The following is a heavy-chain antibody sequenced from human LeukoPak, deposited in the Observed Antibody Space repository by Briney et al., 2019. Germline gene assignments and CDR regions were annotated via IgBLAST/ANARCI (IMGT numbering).Heavy chain of an antibody. D-gene: IGHD4-17*01. Sequence: GGSLRLSCAASGLTFSSSAMSWVRQAPGEGLQWVSAIVGSGGTTHYADSVKGRFTISRDNSKNTLYLQMNSLRAEDTAIYYCAKDQGHDYVNYGSATQFYWGQGALVTVSS. V-gene: IGHV3-23*01. CDR1: GLTFSSSA. CDR2: IVGSGGTT. CDR3: AKDQGHDYVNYGSATQFY. J-gene: IGHJ1*01.